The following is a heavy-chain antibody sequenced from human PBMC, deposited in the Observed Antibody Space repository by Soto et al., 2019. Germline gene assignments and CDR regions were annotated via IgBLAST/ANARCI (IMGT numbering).Heavy chain of an antibody. J-gene: IGHJ6*02. D-gene: IGHD3-10*01. CDR1: GFTFSSYA. CDR2: ITGNGETT. Sequence: EVQLLASGGRLVEPGGSLRLSCAASGFTFSSYAMSWVRQAPGKGLEWVSTITGNGETTYYTDSVKGRFTISRDNSKNSLYLQMNSLRVEGTAVYYCAKDLDSVHTVTNYNGAMDVWGQGTTVTVSS. CDR3: AKDLDSVHTVTNYNGAMDV. V-gene: IGHV3-23*01.